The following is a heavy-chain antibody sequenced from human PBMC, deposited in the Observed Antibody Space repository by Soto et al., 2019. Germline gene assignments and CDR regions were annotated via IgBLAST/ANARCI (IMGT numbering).Heavy chain of an antibody. CDR2: IIPIFGTA. J-gene: IGHJ5*02. CDR3: ARGAYSSGWPQGRFDP. D-gene: IGHD6-19*01. CDR1: GGTFSSYA. V-gene: IGHV1-69*13. Sequence: ASVKVSCKASGGTFSSYAISWVRQAPGQGLEWMGGIIPIFGTANYAQKFQGRVTITADESTSTAYMELSSLRSEDTAVYYCARGAYSSGWPQGRFDPWGQGTLVTVSS.